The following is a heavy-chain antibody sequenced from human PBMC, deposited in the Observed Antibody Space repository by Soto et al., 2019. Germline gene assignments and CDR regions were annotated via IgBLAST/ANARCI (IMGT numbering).Heavy chain of an antibody. D-gene: IGHD1-7*01. V-gene: IGHV1-8*01. CDR2: MNPNSGNT. CDR1: GYTFTSYD. CDR3: ARGASDWNYEVY. J-gene: IGHJ4*02. Sequence: QVQLVQSGAEVKKPGASVKVSCKASGYTFTSYDINWVRQATGQGLEWMGWMNPNSGNTGYAQKFQGRVTMTRNTSVRTAYMELSSLRSEDTAVYYCARGASDWNYEVYWGQGTLVTVSS.